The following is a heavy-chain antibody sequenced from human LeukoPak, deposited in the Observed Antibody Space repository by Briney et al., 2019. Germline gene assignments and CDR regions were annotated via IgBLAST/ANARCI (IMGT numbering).Heavy chain of an antibody. CDR3: ARRRGDYGSGELNI. CDR1: GGSMNNYY. CDR2: IYHSGAT. D-gene: IGHD3-10*01. V-gene: IGHV4-59*08. Sequence: SETLSLTCTVSGGSMNNYYWIWVRQPPGKGLEWIGYIYHSGATIYNPSLKSRVTISVDTSKNQYSLNLSSVTAADTAVYYCARRRGDYGSGELNIWGQGTMVTVSS. J-gene: IGHJ3*02.